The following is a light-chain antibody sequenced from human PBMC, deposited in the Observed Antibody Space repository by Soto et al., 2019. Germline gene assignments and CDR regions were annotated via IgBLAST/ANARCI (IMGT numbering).Light chain of an antibody. CDR3: HQYDTWPRT. CDR2: GAS. Sequence: EIVMAQSPATLSVSPGERATLSCRASQSVTSNLAWYQQKPGQAPRLLIYGASTRASGTPTRFSGSGSGTEFTLIISSLQSEDFAVYYCHQYDTWPRTFGQGTKLEIK. CDR1: QSVTSN. V-gene: IGKV3-15*01. J-gene: IGKJ2*01.